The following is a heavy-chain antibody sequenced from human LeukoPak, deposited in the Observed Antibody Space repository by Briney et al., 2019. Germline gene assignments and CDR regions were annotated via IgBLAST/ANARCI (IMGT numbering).Heavy chain of an antibody. CDR2: IRYDGSNK. Sequence: PGGSLRLSYAASGFTFSSYGMHWVRQAPGKGLEWVAFIRYDGSNKYYADSVKGRFTISRDNSKNTLYLQMNSLRAEDTAVYYCAKDRDDWNYGGFDYWGQGTLVTVSS. CDR1: GFTFSSYG. J-gene: IGHJ4*02. V-gene: IGHV3-30*02. D-gene: IGHD1-7*01. CDR3: AKDRDDWNYGGFDY.